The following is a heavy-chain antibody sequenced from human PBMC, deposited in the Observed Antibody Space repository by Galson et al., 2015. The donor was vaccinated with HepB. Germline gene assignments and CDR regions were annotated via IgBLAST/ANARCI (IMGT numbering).Heavy chain of an antibody. CDR2: ISGSGGST. CDR1: GFTFSSYA. Sequence: SLRLSCAASGFTFSSYAMSWVRQAPGKGLEWVSAISGSGGSTYYADSVKGRFTISRDNSKNTLYLQMNSLRAEDTAVYYCATGRIAVAGTVPHGAFDIWGQGTMVTVSS. V-gene: IGHV3-23*01. CDR3: ATGRIAVAGTVPHGAFDI. D-gene: IGHD6-19*01. J-gene: IGHJ3*02.